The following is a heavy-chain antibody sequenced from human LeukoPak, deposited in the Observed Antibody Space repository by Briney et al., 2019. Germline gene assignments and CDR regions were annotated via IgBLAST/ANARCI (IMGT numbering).Heavy chain of an antibody. CDR2: IIPIFGTA. Sequence: GASVKVSCKASGGTFSSYAISWVRQAPGQGLEWMGGIIPIFGTANYAQKFQGRVTITADESTSTAYMELSSLRSEDTAVYYCARAWENTAMPPRGFDYWGQGTLVTVSS. D-gene: IGHD5-18*01. CDR1: GGTFSSYA. CDR3: ARAWENTAMPPRGFDY. J-gene: IGHJ4*02. V-gene: IGHV1-69*01.